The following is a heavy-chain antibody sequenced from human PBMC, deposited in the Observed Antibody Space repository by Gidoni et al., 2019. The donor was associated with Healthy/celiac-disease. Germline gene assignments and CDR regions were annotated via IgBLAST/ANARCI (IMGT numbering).Heavy chain of an antibody. Sequence: STYYNPSLKSRVTISVDTSKNQFSLKLSSVTAADTAVYYCARYSGYSYGPPRHDYWGQGTLVTVSS. D-gene: IGHD5-18*01. CDR2: ST. J-gene: IGHJ4*02. CDR3: ARYSGYSYGPPRHDY. V-gene: IGHV4-39*07.